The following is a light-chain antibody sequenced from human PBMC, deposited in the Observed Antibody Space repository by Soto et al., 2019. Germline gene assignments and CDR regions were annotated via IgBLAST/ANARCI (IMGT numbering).Light chain of an antibody. Sequence: EIVLTQSPGTLSLSPGERATLSCRASQSVSSSYLAWYQQKPGQAPRLLIYGASSRATGIPDRFSGSGSGTDFTLTITRLEPEDFAVYYCQQYGSSPRMFGQGTKVEI. CDR2: GAS. CDR1: QSVSSSY. J-gene: IGKJ1*01. CDR3: QQYGSSPRM. V-gene: IGKV3-20*01.